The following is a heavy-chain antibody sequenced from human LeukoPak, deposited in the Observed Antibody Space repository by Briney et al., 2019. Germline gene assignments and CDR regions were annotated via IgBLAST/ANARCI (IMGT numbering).Heavy chain of an antibody. J-gene: IGHJ4*02. D-gene: IGHD5-18*01. CDR2: IYYSGST. CDR1: GGSFSSYY. CDR3: ARVGAMVSTIDY. V-gene: IGHV4-39*07. Sequence: PSETLSLTCAVYGGSFSSYYWGWIRQPPGKGLEWIGSIYYSGSTYYNPSLKSRVTISVDTSKNQFSLKLSSVTAADTAVYYCARVGAMVSTIDYWGQGTLVTVSS.